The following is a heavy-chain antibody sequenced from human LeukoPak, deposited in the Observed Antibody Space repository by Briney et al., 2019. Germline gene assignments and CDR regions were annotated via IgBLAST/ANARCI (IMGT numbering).Heavy chain of an antibody. D-gene: IGHD2-2*01. CDR2: ISSSSSTI. CDR3: ARDRYCSSTSCYSPAY. V-gene: IGHV3-48*01. Sequence: GGSLRLSCAASGFTFSSYSMNWVRQAPGKGLEWVSYISSSSSTIYYADSVKGRFTISRDSAKNSLYLQMNSLRAEDTAVYYCARDRYCSSTSCYSPAYWGQGTLVTVSS. CDR1: GFTFSSYS. J-gene: IGHJ4*02.